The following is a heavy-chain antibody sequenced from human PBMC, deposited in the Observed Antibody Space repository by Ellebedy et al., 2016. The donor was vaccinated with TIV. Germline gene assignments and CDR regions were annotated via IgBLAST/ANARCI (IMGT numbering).Heavy chain of an antibody. CDR3: ANSKLYLDSSGYFDY. Sequence: AASVKVSCKASAHTFTIYGINWVRQAPGQGLEWMGWISAYNGKTNYAQKRQGRVTMTTDTSTSTAYMELRSLTSDDTAVYYCANSKLYLDSSGYFDYWGQGTLVTVSS. D-gene: IGHD3-22*01. CDR2: ISAYNGKT. V-gene: IGHV1-18*04. CDR1: AHTFTIYG. J-gene: IGHJ4*02.